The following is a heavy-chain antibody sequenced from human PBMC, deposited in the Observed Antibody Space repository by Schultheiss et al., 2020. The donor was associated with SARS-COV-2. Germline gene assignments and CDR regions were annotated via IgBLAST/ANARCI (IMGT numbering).Heavy chain of an antibody. CDR3: ARATTVLDGMDV. D-gene: IGHD4-11*01. CDR2: IYHSGST. CDR1: GVSMAINNW. Sequence: SETLSLTCAVSGVSMAINNWWIWVRQSPGKGLEWIGEIYHSGSTNYNPSLKSRVTISVDTSKNQFSLKLSSVTAADTAVYYCARATTVLDGMDVWGQGTTVTVSS. V-gene: IGHV4-4*02. J-gene: IGHJ6*02.